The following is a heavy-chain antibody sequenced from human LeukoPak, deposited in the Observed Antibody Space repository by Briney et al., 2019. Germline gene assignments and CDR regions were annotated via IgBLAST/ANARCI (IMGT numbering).Heavy chain of an antibody. J-gene: IGHJ4*02. V-gene: IGHV4-59*01. CDR2: IYYSGST. CDR1: GGSISSYY. CDR3: ARVTSGLQWYSSGWYVY. D-gene: IGHD6-19*01. Sequence: PSETLSLTCTVSGGSISSYYWSWIRQPPGKGLEWIGYIYYSGSTNYNPSLKSRVTISVDTSKNQFSLKLSSVTAADTAVYYCARVTSGLQWYSSGWYVYWGQGTLVAVSS.